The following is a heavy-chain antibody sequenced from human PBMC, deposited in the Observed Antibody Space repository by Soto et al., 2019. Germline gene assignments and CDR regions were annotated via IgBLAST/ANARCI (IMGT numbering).Heavy chain of an antibody. V-gene: IGHV3-11*06. D-gene: IGHD6-13*01. CDR1: GFTFSDYY. CDR3: ARDPRLYSSTIFDY. J-gene: IGHJ4*02. CDR2: ISSSSSYT. Sequence: GGSLRLSCAASGFTFSDYYMSWIRQAPGKGLEWVSYISSSSSYTNYADSVKGRFTISRDNAKNSLYLQMNSLRAEDTAVYYCARDPRLYSSTIFDYWGQGTLVTVSS.